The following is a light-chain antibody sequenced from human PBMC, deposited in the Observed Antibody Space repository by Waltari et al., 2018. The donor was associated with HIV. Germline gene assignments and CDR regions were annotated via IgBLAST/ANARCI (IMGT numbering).Light chain of an antibody. CDR1: QIINTA. J-gene: IGKJ2*01. CDR2: DVS. CDR3: QQYKQLPPYI. Sequence: DIVMTQSPATLSVSPGASATLSCRASQIINTALAWYQQKPGQAPRLLIYDVSTRATGVPTRFSGGGSGTEFTLTISSLQSEDFGVYYCQQYKQLPPYIFGQGTKLEI. V-gene: IGKV3-15*01.